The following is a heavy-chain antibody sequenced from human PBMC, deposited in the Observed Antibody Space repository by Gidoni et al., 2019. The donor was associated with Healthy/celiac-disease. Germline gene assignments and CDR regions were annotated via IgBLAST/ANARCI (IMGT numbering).Heavy chain of an antibody. CDR2: IYYSGST. CDR1: GCSISSSSYY. V-gene: IGHV4-39*01. Sequence: QLQLQESGPGLVKPSETLSLTCTVSGCSISSSSYYWGWIRQPPGKGLEWIGSIYYSGSTYYNPSLKSRATISVDTSKNQFSLKLSSVTAADTAVYYCARADGIYDILTGYYLGAFDIWGQGTMVTVSS. J-gene: IGHJ3*02. CDR3: ARADGIYDILTGYYLGAFDI. D-gene: IGHD3-9*01.